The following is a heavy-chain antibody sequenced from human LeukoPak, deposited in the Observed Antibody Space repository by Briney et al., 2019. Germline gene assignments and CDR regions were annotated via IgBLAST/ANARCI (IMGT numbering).Heavy chain of an antibody. CDR1: GYTITSYY. D-gene: IGHD3-22*01. CDR3: AREIYYYDSSGYYTYYFDY. Sequence: ASVKVSCKASGYTITSYYMHWVRQAPGQGLEWMGWINAYNGNTKYAQELQGRVTMTTDTSTSTAYMELRSLRSDDTAVYYCAREIYYYDSSGYYTYYFDYWGQGTLVTVSS. V-gene: IGHV1-18*04. CDR2: INAYNGNT. J-gene: IGHJ4*02.